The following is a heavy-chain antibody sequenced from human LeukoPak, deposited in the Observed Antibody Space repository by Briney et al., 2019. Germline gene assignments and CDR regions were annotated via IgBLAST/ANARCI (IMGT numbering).Heavy chain of an antibody. Sequence: GVSLRLSCAASGFTFSSYAMHWVRQAPGKGLEWVVVISYDGSNKYYADSVKGRFTISRDNSKNTLYLQMNSLRAEDTAVYYCARDPDGDYYFDYWGQGTLVTVSS. CDR1: GFTFSSYA. D-gene: IGHD4-17*01. J-gene: IGHJ4*02. CDR2: ISYDGSNK. CDR3: ARDPDGDYYFDY. V-gene: IGHV3-30*01.